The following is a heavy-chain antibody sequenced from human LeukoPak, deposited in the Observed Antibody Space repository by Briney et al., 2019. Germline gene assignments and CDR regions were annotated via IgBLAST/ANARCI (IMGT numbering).Heavy chain of an antibody. CDR2: INWNGGIT. CDR3: ARRTYSSLQN. V-gene: IGHV3-20*04. CDR1: GFTFDDYG. J-gene: IGHJ4*02. D-gene: IGHD6-6*01. Sequence: GGSLRLSCAASGFTFDDYGMSWVRQAPGKGLEWVSGINWNGGITAYADSVKGRFTISRDNAKNSLYLQMNSLRAEDTAVYYCARRTYSSLQNWGQGTLVTVSS.